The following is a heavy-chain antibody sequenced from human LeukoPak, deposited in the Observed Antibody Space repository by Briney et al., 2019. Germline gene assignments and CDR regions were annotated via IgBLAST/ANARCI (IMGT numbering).Heavy chain of an antibody. Sequence: RGESLKISCKGSGYSFTSYWIGWVRQMPGKGLEWMGIIYPGDSDTRYSPSFQGQVTISADKSISTAYLQWSSLKASDTAMYYCARYGGGPNYYGSGSYPSNDAFDIWGQGTMVTVSS. V-gene: IGHV5-51*01. D-gene: IGHD3-10*01. CDR1: GYSFTSYW. CDR2: IYPGDSDT. J-gene: IGHJ3*02. CDR3: ARYGGGPNYYGSGSYPSNDAFDI.